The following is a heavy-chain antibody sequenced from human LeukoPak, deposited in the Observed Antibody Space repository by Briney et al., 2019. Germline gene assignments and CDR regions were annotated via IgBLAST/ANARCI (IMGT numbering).Heavy chain of an antibody. CDR1: GFTFGDYA. D-gene: IGHD6-13*01. CDR2: FRSRAYGGAS. CDR3: ARDRRGYTSCWYDS. V-gene: IGHV3-49*03. Sequence: PGGSLRLSCTTSGFTFGDYAMNWFRQAPGKGLDGVGFFRSRAYGGASQYAASVKDRFSISRDDSKNIAYLQMNSLKIDDTAVYYCARDRRGYTSCWYDSWGQGTLVTVSS. J-gene: IGHJ5*01.